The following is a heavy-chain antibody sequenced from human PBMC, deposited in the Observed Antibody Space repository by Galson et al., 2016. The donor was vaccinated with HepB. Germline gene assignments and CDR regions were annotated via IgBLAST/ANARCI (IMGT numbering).Heavy chain of an antibody. CDR1: GGSISSCF. CDR2: VYKTGST. V-gene: IGHV4-59*01. J-gene: IGHJ4*02. Sequence: SETLSLTCNISGGSISSCFWSWIRQPPGKGLEWIGYVYKTGSTNYSPSLKSRVTVSVDTSKNQFSLKLRSVTAADTAVYYCARGVTGTPYFDFWGQGALVTVSS. D-gene: IGHD2-21*02. CDR3: ARGVTGTPYFDF.